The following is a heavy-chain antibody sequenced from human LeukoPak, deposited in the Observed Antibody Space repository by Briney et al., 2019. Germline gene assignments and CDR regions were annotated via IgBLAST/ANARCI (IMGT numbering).Heavy chain of an antibody. D-gene: IGHD3-10*01. V-gene: IGHV3-74*01. CDR3: ASLVFAPRSGSLLGYYYYMDV. CDR2: INSDGSST. CDR1: GFTFSSYW. Sequence: GGSLRLSCAASGFTFSSYWMHWVRQAPGKGLVWVSRINSDGSSTSYADSVKGRFTISRDNAKNTLYLQMNSLRAEDTAVYYCASLVFAPRSGSLLGYYYYMDVWGKGTTVTISS. J-gene: IGHJ6*03.